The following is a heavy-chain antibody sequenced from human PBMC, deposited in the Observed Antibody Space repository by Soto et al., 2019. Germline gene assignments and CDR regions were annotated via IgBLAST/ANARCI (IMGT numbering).Heavy chain of an antibody. CDR2: ISYGGTTI. CDR3: ARELSTTYFDY. J-gene: IGHJ4*02. V-gene: IGHV3-48*03. CDR1: GFTFRNYE. Sequence: GGALRLSFAASGFTFRNYEMNRGRQAPGKGLEWVSYISYGGTTIYYADSVKGRFTISRDNAKNSLYLQMNSLRAEDTALYYCARELSTTYFDYWGQGTPVTVSS.